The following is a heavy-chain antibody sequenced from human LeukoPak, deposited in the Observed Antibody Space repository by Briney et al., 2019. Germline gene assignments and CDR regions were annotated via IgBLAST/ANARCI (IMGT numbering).Heavy chain of an antibody. V-gene: IGHV3-21*06. J-gene: IGHJ5*02. Sequence: GGSLRLSCAASGFTFSSYWMSWVRQAPGKGLEWVSVISGSGTNTYYADSVKGRFTISRDNAKSSVYLQMNRLSAEDTAIYYCARDPCGSTTCYLKSWGQGTLVTVSS. CDR3: ARDPCGSTTCYLKS. CDR2: ISGSGTNT. D-gene: IGHD2-2*01. CDR1: GFTFSSYW.